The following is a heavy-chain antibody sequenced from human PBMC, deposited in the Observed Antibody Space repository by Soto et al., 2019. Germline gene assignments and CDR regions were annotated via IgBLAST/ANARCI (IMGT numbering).Heavy chain of an antibody. D-gene: IGHD6-6*01. J-gene: IGHJ6*02. Sequence: GASVKVSCKASGYTFTGYYMHWVRRAPGQGLEWMGWINPNSGGTNYAQKFQGRVTMTRDTSISTAYMELGRLRSDDTAVYYRARDTYSSSSHYYYGMDVWGQGTTVTVSS. CDR1: GYTFTGYY. V-gene: IGHV1-2*02. CDR2: INPNSGGT. CDR3: ARDTYSSSSHYYYGMDV.